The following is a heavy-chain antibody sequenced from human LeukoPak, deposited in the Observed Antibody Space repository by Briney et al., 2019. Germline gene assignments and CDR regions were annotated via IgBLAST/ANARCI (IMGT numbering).Heavy chain of an antibody. CDR3: ARVGGSCYSCELDY. V-gene: IGHV4-59*01. D-gene: IGHD2-15*01. CDR2: TSYSGST. J-gene: IGHJ4*02. CDR1: GGSISSFY. Sequence: SETLSLTCTVSGGSISSFYWSWIRQPPGKGLEWIGYTSYSGSTDYNPSLKSRVTISVDMSKNQLSLKLRSVTAADTAVYYCARVGGSCYSCELDYWGQGTLVTVSS.